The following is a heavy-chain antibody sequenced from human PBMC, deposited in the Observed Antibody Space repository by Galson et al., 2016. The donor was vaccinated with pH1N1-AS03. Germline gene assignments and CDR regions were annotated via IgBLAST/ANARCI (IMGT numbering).Heavy chain of an antibody. Sequence: PALVKPPQTLTLTCTFSEFSLPTSGVGVAWIRQPPGKALEWLALIYWADDKSYSPSLKNRLTITKDSFRNKVVLSMTNMGPVDTAIYYCSHCLSQVEGTVRFDPWGQGNLVTVSS. J-gene: IGHJ5*02. CDR1: EFSLPTSGVG. V-gene: IGHV2-5*02. CDR3: SHCLSQVEGTVRFDP. CDR2: IYWADDK. D-gene: IGHD2-8*02.